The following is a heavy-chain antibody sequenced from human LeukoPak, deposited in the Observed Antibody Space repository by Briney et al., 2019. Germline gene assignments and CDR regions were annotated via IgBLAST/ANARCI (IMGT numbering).Heavy chain of an antibody. CDR3: ARERGYDSWSGSRVLFDH. CDR2: ISGSSSTI. D-gene: IGHD3-3*01. Sequence: GGSLRLSCAASGFTFSDYYMSWIRQAPGKGLEWVSYISGSSSTIYYADSVKGRFSISRDNAKNSLYLPMNSLRAEDTAVYYCARERGYDSWSGSRVLFDHWGQGTLVTVSS. J-gene: IGHJ4*02. CDR1: GFTFSDYY. V-gene: IGHV3-11*04.